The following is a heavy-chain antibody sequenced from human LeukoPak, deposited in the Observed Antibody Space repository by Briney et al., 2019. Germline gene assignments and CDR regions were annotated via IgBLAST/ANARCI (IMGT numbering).Heavy chain of an antibody. D-gene: IGHD5-18*01. CDR1: GGTFSSYA. V-gene: IGHV1-69*01. CDR3: AGRVPLKRGYSYGPGN. CDR2: IIPIFGTA. Sequence: SVKVSCKASGGTFSSYAISWVRQAPGQGLEWMGGIIPIFGTANYAQKFQGRVTITADESTSTAYMELSSLRSEDTAVYYCAGRVPLKRGYSYGPGNWGQGTLVTVSS. J-gene: IGHJ4*02.